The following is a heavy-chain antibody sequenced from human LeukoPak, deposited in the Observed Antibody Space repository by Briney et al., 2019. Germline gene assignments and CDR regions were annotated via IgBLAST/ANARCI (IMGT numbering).Heavy chain of an antibody. V-gene: IGHV1-69*06. CDR3: ARGSGTSPYYYYGMDV. Sequence: SSVKVSCKATGGTFSSYAISWVRQAPGQGLEWMGGIIPIFGTANYAQKFQGRVTITADKSTSTAYMELSSLRSEDTAVYYCARGSGTSPYYYYGMDVWGKGTTVTVSS. J-gene: IGHJ6*04. CDR1: GGTFSSYA. CDR2: IIPIFGTA. D-gene: IGHD2-2*01.